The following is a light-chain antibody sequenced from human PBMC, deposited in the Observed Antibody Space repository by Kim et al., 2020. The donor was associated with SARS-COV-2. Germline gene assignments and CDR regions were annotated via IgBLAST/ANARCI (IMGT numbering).Light chain of an antibody. CDR1: SSDVGGYNY. Sequence: QPASVSGSPGQSITISCTGTSSDVGGYNYVSWYQQHPGKAPKLMIYDVSNRPSGVSNRFSGSKSGNTASLTISGLQAEDEADYYCSSYTSSSTLWVFGGGTKLTVL. V-gene: IGLV2-14*03. J-gene: IGLJ3*02. CDR3: SSYTSSSTLWV. CDR2: DVS.